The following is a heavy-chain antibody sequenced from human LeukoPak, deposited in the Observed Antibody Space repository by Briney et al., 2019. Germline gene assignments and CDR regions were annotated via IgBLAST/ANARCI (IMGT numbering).Heavy chain of an antibody. CDR1: GFTISDSG. J-gene: IGHJ6*02. CDR3: AKDRRLYFYNEMEV. V-gene: IGHV3-30*18. D-gene: IGHD3-10*01. Sequence: GGSLRLSCAASGFTISDSGIHWVRQAPGKGMEWVAIISFDGHNQYYGEFVEGRFTTTRDKSKNSVYLDMSSLRPEDTAVYYCAKDRRLYFYNEMEVWGQGTTVTVSS. CDR2: ISFDGHNQ.